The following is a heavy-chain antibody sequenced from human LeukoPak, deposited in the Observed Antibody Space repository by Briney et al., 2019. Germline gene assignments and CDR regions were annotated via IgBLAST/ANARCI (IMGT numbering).Heavy chain of an antibody. Sequence: SVKVSCKASGGTFSSYAISWVRQAPGQGLEWMGGIIPIFGTANYAQKFQGRVTITTDESTSTAYMELSSLRSEDTAVYYCARDMGGDYYDTQWHWFDPWGQGTLVTVSS. J-gene: IGHJ5*02. CDR3: ARDMGGDYYDTQWHWFDP. V-gene: IGHV1-69*05. D-gene: IGHD3-22*01. CDR2: IIPIFGTA. CDR1: GGTFSSYA.